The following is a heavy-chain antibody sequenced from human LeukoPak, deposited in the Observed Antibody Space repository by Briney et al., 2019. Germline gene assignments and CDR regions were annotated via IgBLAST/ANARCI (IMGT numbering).Heavy chain of an antibody. CDR2: IGGRDGGT. CDR3: AKFGYYDSSGYRNPFDY. CDR1: GFIFSNYA. V-gene: IGHV3-23*01. Sequence: PGGSLRLSCAASGFIFSNYAMSWVRQAPGKGLEWVSAIGGRDGGTYYADSVKGRFTVSRDDPKNTLYLQMNTLRVEDTAVYYCAKFGYYDSSGYRNPFDYWGQGTLVTVSS. D-gene: IGHD3-22*01. J-gene: IGHJ4*02.